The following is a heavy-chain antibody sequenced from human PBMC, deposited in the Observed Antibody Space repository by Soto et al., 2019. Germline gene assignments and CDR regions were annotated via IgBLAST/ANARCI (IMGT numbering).Heavy chain of an antibody. J-gene: IGHJ4*02. CDR2: ISPMFGAA. Sequence: QVQLVQSGAEMKKPGSSVKVSCQSSGGTFNTYAMNWVRQAPGQGPEWMGDISPMFGAANYAPKFQGRVNMTADESTGTSYMQWSSLTSEDTALYFCAREVQVHTPAFVYWGQGTLVTVSS. V-gene: IGHV1-69*19. CDR1: GGTFNTYA. D-gene: IGHD3-10*01. CDR3: AREVQVHTPAFVY.